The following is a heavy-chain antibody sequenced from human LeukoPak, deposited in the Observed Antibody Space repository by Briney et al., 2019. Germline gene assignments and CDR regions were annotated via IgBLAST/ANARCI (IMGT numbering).Heavy chain of an antibody. Sequence: GGSLRLSCAASGFTFSSYAVSWVRQAPGKGLEWVSAISGSGGSTYYADSVKGRFTISRDNSKNTLYLQMNSLRAEDTAVYYCAKFGVVVPAADNWFDPWGQGTLVTVSS. J-gene: IGHJ5*02. CDR2: ISGSGGST. D-gene: IGHD2-2*01. V-gene: IGHV3-23*01. CDR3: AKFGVVVPAADNWFDP. CDR1: GFTFSSYA.